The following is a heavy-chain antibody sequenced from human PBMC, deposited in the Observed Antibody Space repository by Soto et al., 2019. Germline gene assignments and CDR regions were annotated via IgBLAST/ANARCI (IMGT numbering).Heavy chain of an antibody. V-gene: IGHV3-30*18. CDR3: AKRMGGVTARYYLDY. D-gene: IGHD3-16*01. CDR1: GFTFSNFG. Sequence: GGSLRLSCAASGFTFSNFGMHWVRQAPGKGLEWVAVILYDGNIKYYADSVKGRFTISRDNSKNTLYLQMNSLRAEDTAVYYCAKRMGGVTARYYLDYCGQGTLVTVSS. J-gene: IGHJ4*02. CDR2: ILYDGNIK.